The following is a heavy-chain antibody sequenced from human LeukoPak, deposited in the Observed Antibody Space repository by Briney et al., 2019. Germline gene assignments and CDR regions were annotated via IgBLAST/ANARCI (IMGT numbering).Heavy chain of an antibody. V-gene: IGHV4-34*01. Sequence: SETLSLTCAVYGGSFSGYYWSWIRQPPGKGLEWIGEINHSGSTNYNPSLKSRVTISVDTSKHQFSLKLSSVTAADTAVYYCARGRRRQQYFDYWGQGTLVTVSS. CDR2: INHSGST. CDR1: GGSFSGYY. J-gene: IGHJ4*02. D-gene: IGHD6-13*01. CDR3: ARGRRRQQYFDY.